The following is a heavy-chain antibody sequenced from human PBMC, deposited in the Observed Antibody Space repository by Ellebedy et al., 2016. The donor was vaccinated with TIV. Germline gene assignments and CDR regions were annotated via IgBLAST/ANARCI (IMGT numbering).Heavy chain of an antibody. V-gene: IGHV3-21*01. CDR3: ARERGYGLDNWFDP. Sequence: PGGSLRLSCAASGFTFSSYSMNWVRQAPGKGLEWVSFISTSSSYIYYADSVKGRFTISRDNARNSLYLQMNSLRAEDTAGYYCARERGYGLDNWFDPWGQGTLVTVSS. CDR1: GFTFSSYS. J-gene: IGHJ5*02. D-gene: IGHD3/OR15-3a*01. CDR2: ISTSSSYI.